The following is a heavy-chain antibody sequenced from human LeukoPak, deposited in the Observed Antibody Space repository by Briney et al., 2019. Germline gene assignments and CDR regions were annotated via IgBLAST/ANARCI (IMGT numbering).Heavy chain of an antibody. CDR1: GGSFSGYY. D-gene: IGHD3-22*01. V-gene: IGHV4-34*01. J-gene: IGHJ1*01. Sequence: SETLSLTCAVYGGSFSGYYWSWIRQPPGKGLEWIGEINHSGSTNYNPSLKSRVTISVDTSKNQFSLKLSSMTAADTAVYYCARVGDSSGYYYGITEYFQHWGQGTLVTVSS. CDR3: ARVGDSSGYYYGITEYFQH. CDR2: INHSGST.